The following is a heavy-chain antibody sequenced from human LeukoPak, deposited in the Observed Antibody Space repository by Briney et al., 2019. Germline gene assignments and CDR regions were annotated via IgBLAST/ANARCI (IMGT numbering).Heavy chain of an antibody. Sequence: PGGSLRLSCAASGFTFSSYAMHWVRQAPGKGLEWVAVISYDGSNKYYADSVKGRFTISRDNSKNTLYLQMNSLRAEDTAVYYCARGPSRRAYFDCWGQGTLVTVSS. CDR2: ISYDGSNK. CDR1: GFTFSSYA. CDR3: ARGPSRRAYFDC. V-gene: IGHV3-30-3*01. J-gene: IGHJ4*02.